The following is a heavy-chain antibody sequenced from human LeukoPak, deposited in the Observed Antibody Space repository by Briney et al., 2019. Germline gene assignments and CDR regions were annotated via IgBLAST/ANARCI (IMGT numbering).Heavy chain of an antibody. J-gene: IGHJ4*02. V-gene: IGHV3-7*04. D-gene: IGHD3-22*01. CDR3: ARGASRSSGYFS. CDR1: GFSISSTW. CDR2: IKEDGSET. Sequence: AGSLRFSCAASGFSISSTWMGWVRQAPGKGLEGVGNIKEDGSETYYVDSVKGRFTISRDNAKNSLYLQMNSLRAEDTAVYYCARGASRSSGYFSWGQGTLVTVSS.